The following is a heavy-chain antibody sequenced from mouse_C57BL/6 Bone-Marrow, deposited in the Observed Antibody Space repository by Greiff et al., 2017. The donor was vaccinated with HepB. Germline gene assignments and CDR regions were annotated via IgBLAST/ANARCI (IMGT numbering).Heavy chain of an antibody. CDR1: GYTLTGYW. CDR2: ILPGSGST. D-gene: IGHD1-1*01. CDR3: ARRLYGSSYWFAY. J-gene: IGHJ3*01. Sequence: QVQLKQSGAELMKPGASVKLSCKATGYTLTGYWIEWVKQRPGHGLEWIGEILPGSGSTNYNEKFKGKATFNADTSSNTAYMQLSSLTTEDSAIYYCARRLYGSSYWFAYWGQGTLVTVSA. V-gene: IGHV1-9*01.